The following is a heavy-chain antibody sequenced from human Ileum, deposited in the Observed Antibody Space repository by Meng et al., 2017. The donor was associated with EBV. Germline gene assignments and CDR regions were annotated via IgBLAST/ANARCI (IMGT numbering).Heavy chain of an antibody. Sequence: VQLQEPGPWLVKPSGTLSLTFDVSGVSISGNYWSWIRQSPVKGLEWIGFFYEGTTNYNPSLKSRVTIAAGPANNQISLRLSSVTSADTAVYYCAKGGQWDPLDSWGRGILVTVSS. CDR1: GVSISGNY. CDR3: AKGGQWDPLDS. D-gene: IGHD1-26*01. J-gene: IGHJ4*02. CDR2: FYEGTT. V-gene: IGHV4-59*01.